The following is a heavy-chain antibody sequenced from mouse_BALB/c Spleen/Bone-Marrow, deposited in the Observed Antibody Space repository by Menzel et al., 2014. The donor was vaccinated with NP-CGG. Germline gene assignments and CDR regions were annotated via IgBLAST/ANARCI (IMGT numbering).Heavy chain of an antibody. V-gene: IGHV1-12*01. CDR1: GYTFTSYN. D-gene: IGHD1-1*01. CDR3: ARVRGGGMDY. Sequence: LQQSGAELVKPGASVKMSCKASGYTFTSYNMHWVKRTPGQGLEWIGAIYPGNGDTSYNQKFKGKATLTADKSSSTAYMQLSSLTSEDSAVYYCARVRGGGMDYWGQGTSVTVSS. CDR2: IYPGNGDT. J-gene: IGHJ4*01.